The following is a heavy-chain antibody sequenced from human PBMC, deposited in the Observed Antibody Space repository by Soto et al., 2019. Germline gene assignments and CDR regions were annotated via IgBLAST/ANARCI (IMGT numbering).Heavy chain of an antibody. V-gene: IGHV1-3*01. CDR1: GYTSTSYA. D-gene: IGHD6-13*01. Sequence: ASVKVSCKASGYTSTSYAMHWVRQAPGQRLEWMGWINAGNGNTKYSQKFQGRVTITRDTSASTAYMELSSLRSEDTAVYYCAKAAAAGYYYYSYGMDVWGQGTTVTVSS. CDR2: INAGNGNT. CDR3: AKAAAAGYYYYSYGMDV. J-gene: IGHJ6*02.